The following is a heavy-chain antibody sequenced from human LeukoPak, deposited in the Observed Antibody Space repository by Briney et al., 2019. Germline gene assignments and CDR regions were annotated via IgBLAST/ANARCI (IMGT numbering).Heavy chain of an antibody. Sequence: ASVKVSCKASGYTFTGYYMHWVRQAPGQGLEWMGWINPNHGDTNYAQKFQDRVSMTRDTSISTAYMELSRLRSDDTAVYYCARGQLLLSSWGQEPWSPSPQ. J-gene: IGHJ5*01. CDR3: ARGQLLLSS. CDR1: GYTFTGYY. CDR2: INPNHGDT. D-gene: IGHD6-6*01. V-gene: IGHV1-2*02.